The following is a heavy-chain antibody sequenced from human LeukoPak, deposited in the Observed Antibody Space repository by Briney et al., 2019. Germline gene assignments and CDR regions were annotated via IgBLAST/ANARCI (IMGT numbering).Heavy chain of an antibody. D-gene: IGHD3-10*01. J-gene: IGHJ4*02. CDR3: ARDGQNGSPYATDV. CDR1: GFTFSDYY. Sequence: GGSLRLSCAASGFTFSDYYMSWIRQAPGKGLEWVSYISSSGSTIYYADSVKGRFTISRDNAKNSLYLQMNSLRVEDTAVYYCARDGQNGSPYATDVWGQGTLVTVSS. V-gene: IGHV3-11*04. CDR2: ISSSGSTI.